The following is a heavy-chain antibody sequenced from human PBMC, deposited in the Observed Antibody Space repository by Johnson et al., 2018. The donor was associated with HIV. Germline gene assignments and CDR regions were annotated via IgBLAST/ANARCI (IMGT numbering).Heavy chain of an antibody. Sequence: VQLVESGGGLVKPGGSLRLSCAASGFIFSDYYMSWIRQAPGKGLEWVSGINWNGGSTGYADSVKGRFTISRDNSKNTLYLQMNSLRAEDTAVYYCAREDVSSGYAGTFDIWGQGTLVTVSS. CDR2: INWNGGST. J-gene: IGHJ3*02. V-gene: IGHV3-20*04. CDR3: AREDVSSGYAGTFDI. CDR1: GFIFSDYY. D-gene: IGHD6-19*01.